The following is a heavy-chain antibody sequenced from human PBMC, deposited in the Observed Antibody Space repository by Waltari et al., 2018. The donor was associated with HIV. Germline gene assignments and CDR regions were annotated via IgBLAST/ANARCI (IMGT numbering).Heavy chain of an antibody. CDR3: ARGQIRALGGGNDY. J-gene: IGHJ4*02. CDR1: GYTFTSYD. Sequence: QVQLVQSGAEVRKPGASVTVSCTTSGYTFTSYDIHWVRQATGQGLECMGWMNPNSGETGYAQKFQDRVTMTRDTSTRTAYMELSPLTSDDTAVYYCARGQIRALGGGNDYWGQGTLVTVSS. D-gene: IGHD3-10*01. CDR2: MNPNSGET. V-gene: IGHV1-8*01.